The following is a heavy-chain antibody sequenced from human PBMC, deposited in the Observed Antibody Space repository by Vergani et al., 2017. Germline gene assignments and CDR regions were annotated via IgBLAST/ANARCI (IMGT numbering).Heavy chain of an antibody. D-gene: IGHD3-22*01. V-gene: IGHV3-30-3*01. CDR3: ARDQYSSADFDY. J-gene: IGHJ4*02. Sequence: QVQLVESGGGVVQPGRSLRLSCAASGFTFSSYAMHWVRQAPGKGLDWVAVISYDGSNKYYADSVKGRFTISRDNSKNTLYLQMNSLRAEDTAVYYCARDQYSSADFDYWGQGTLVTVSS. CDR1: GFTFSSYA. CDR2: ISYDGSNK.